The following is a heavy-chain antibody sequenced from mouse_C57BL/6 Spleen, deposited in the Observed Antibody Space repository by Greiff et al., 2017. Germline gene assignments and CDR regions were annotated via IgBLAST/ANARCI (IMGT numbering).Heavy chain of an antibody. V-gene: IGHV5-9-1*02. D-gene: IGHD4-1*01. CDR2: ISSGGDYI. CDR3: TGVGFLYAMDY. Sequence: EVKVVESGEGLVKPGGSLKLSCAASGFTFSSYAMSWVRQTPEKRLEWVAYISSGGDYIYYADTVKGRFTISRDNARNTLYLQMSSLKSEDTAMYYCTGVGFLYAMDYWGQGTSVTVSS. J-gene: IGHJ4*01. CDR1: GFTFSSYA.